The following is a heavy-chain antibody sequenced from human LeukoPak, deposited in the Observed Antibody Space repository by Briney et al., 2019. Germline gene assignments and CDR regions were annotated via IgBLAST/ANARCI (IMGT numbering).Heavy chain of an antibody. Sequence: SETLSLTCTVSGDSIINNYWTWIRQPPGRTLEWIGFIYYTGSTNYNPSLKSRVTISVDTSRKQFSLKLRSVTSADTAVYYCASSHMLQYCSRANCGREFDYWGQGTLVTVSS. CDR1: GDSIINNY. J-gene: IGHJ4*02. CDR3: ASSHMLQYCSRANCGREFDY. CDR2: IYYTGST. V-gene: IGHV4-59*01. D-gene: IGHD2-15*01.